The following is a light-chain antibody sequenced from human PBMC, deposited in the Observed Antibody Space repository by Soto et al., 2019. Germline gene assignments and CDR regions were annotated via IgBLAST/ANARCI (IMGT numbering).Light chain of an antibody. V-gene: IGKV3D-15*01. CDR2: GAS. J-gene: IGKJ4*01. CDR1: QSVNSN. CDR3: QQYGYLVT. Sequence: ETVMTQSPATLSVSPGERATLSCRASQSVNSNLAWYQQKLGQAPRVLIYGASTRATGIPDRFSGSGSGTDFTLTISRLEPEDFAMYYCQQYGYLVTFGGGTKVDIK.